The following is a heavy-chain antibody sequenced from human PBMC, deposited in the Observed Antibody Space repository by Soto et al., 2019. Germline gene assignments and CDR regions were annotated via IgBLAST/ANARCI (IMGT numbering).Heavy chain of an antibody. V-gene: IGHV1-18*01. D-gene: IGHD1-26*01. J-gene: IGHJ4*02. CDR2: ISAYNGNT. Sequence: GASVKVSCKASGYTFTSYGISWVRQAPGQGLEWMGWISAYNGNTNYAQKLQGRVTMTTDTSTSTAYMELRSLRSDDTAVYYCARVSLYTVSQWELLDYWGQGTLVTVSS. CDR3: ARVSLYTVSQWELLDY. CDR1: GYTFTSYG.